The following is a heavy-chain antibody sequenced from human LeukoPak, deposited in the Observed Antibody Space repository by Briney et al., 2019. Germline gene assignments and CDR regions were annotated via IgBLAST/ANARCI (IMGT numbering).Heavy chain of an antibody. J-gene: IGHJ6*02. CDR2: INHSGST. V-gene: IGHV4-34*01. D-gene: IGHD2-2*01. CDR1: GGSFSGYY. Sequence: SESLSLTCAVYGGSFSGYYWSWIRQPPGKGLEWIGEINHSGSTNYNPSLKSRVTISVDTSKSQFSLKLSSVTAADTAVYYCARGAIVVVPAAPRSNGMDVWGQGTTVTVSS. CDR3: ARGAIVVVPAAPRSNGMDV.